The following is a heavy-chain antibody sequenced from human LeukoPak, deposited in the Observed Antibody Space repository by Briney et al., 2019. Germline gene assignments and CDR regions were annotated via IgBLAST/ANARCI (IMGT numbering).Heavy chain of an antibody. CDR1: GFALSSHW. Sequence: GSLRRSCAASGFALSSHWMTWVRQVPGRGPEWVANVNRDGSETYYLDSVKGRFTISKDNAKNSLYLQMNSLRAEDTALYHCARNNGMDVWGQGTTVIVSS. V-gene: IGHV3-7*03. J-gene: IGHJ6*02. CDR2: VNRDGSET. CDR3: ARNNGMDV.